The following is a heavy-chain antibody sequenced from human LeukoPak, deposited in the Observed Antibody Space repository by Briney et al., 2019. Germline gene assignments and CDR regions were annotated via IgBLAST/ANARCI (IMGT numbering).Heavy chain of an antibody. V-gene: IGHV4-59*01. CDR3: ARGDYYYDSSGYDIAEYFQH. J-gene: IGHJ1*01. CDR1: GGSISSYY. Sequence: SETLSLTCTVSGGSISSYYWSWIRQPPGGGLEWIGYIYYSGSTNYNPSLKSRVTISVDTSKNQFSLKLSSVTAADTAVYYCARGDYYYDSSGYDIAEYFQHWGQGTLVTVSS. D-gene: IGHD3-22*01. CDR2: IYYSGST.